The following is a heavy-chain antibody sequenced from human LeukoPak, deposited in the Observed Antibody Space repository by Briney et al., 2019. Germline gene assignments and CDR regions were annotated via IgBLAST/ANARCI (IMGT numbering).Heavy chain of an antibody. D-gene: IGHD6-13*01. CDR2: ITSSSTYI. CDR3: ARVAPGNGYFDY. J-gene: IGHJ4*02. V-gene: IGHV3-21*01. CDR1: GFTFSSYS. Sequence: PGGALRLSCAASGFTFSSYSMIWVRQAPGKGLERVSSITSSSTYIYYADSLKGRFTISRDNAKNSLYLQMNSLTADDTAVYYCARVAPGNGYFDYWGQGTLVTVSS.